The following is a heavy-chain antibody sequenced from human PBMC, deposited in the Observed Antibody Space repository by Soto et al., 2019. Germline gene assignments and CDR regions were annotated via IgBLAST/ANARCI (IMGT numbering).Heavy chain of an antibody. CDR1: GGTFSSYA. D-gene: IGHD6-13*01. Sequence: ASVKVSCKASGGTFSSYAISWVRQAPGQGLEWMGGIIPIFGTANYAQKFQGRVTITADESTSTAYMELSSLRSEDTAVYYCAREVGTAAGSVDYWGQGTLVIVSS. J-gene: IGHJ4*02. V-gene: IGHV1-69*13. CDR3: AREVGTAAGSVDY. CDR2: IIPIFGTA.